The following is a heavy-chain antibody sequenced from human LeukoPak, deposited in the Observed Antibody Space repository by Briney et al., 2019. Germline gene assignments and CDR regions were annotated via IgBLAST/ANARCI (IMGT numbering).Heavy chain of an antibody. CDR2: IKQDGSEK. V-gene: IGHV3-7*01. CDR3: ARDYSSGWYGYYYYYMDV. Sequence: GGSLRLSCAASGFTFSSYWMSWVRQAPGKGLEWVANIKQDGSEKYYVDSVKGRFTISRDNAKNSLYLQMNSLRAEDTAVYYCARDYSSGWYGYYYYYMDVWGKGTTVTVSS. D-gene: IGHD6-19*01. J-gene: IGHJ6*03. CDR1: GFTFSSYW.